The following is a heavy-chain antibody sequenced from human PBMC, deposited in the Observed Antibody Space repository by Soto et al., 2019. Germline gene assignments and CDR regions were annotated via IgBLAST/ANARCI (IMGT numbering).Heavy chain of an antibody. J-gene: IGHJ4*02. Sequence: QVQLVQSGAEVKKPGASVKVSCKASGYTFTSYGISWVRQAPGQGLEWMGWISAYNGNTNYPQKLQGRVTMTTDTSTSTAYMELRSLRSDDTAVYYCARHPYSGSYPGYFDYWGQGTLVTVSS. V-gene: IGHV1-18*01. CDR2: ISAYNGNT. CDR1: GYTFTSYG. D-gene: IGHD1-26*01. CDR3: ARHPYSGSYPGYFDY.